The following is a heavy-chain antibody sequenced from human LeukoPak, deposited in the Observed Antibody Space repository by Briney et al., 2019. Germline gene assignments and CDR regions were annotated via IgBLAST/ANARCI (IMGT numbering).Heavy chain of an antibody. CDR3: ARDPRSWDYYDSSGPYWFDP. Sequence: ASVKVSCKASGYTFTSYGISWVRQAPGQGLEWMGWISAYNGNTSYAQKLQGRVTMTTDTSTSTAYMELRSLRSDDTAVYYCARDPRSWDYYDSSGPYWFDPWGQGTLVTVSS. CDR1: GYTFTSYG. D-gene: IGHD3-22*01. J-gene: IGHJ5*02. V-gene: IGHV1-18*01. CDR2: ISAYNGNT.